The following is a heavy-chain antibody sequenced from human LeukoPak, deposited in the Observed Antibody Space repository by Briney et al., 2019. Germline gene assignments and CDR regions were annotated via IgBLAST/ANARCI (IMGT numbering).Heavy chain of an antibody. CDR2: INHSGST. V-gene: IGHV4-34*01. J-gene: IGHJ4*02. D-gene: IGHD2-2*01. CDR1: GGSFSGYY. Sequence: SETLSLTCAVYGGSFSGYYWSWIRQPPGKGLEWIGEINHSGSTNYNPSLKSRVTISVDTSKNQFSLKLSSVTAADTAMYYCVRGIGYCSSTSCYAHSPFDYWGQGTLVTVSS. CDR3: VRGIGYCSSTSCYAHSPFDY.